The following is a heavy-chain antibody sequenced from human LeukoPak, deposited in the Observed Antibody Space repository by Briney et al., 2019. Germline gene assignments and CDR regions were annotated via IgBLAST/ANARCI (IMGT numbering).Heavy chain of an antibody. CDR2: IYDSGTT. J-gene: IGHJ5*02. V-gene: IGHV4-59*01. CDR1: GDSFSSYY. D-gene: IGHD3-22*01. CDR3: ARDRGYDSSPWGWFDP. Sequence: SETLSLTCTVSGDSFSSYYWSWIRQPPGKGLEWIGYIYDSGTTNYNPSLKSRVTISVDTSKNQFSLKLNSVTAADTAVYYCARDRGYDSSPWGWFDPWGQGTLVTVSS.